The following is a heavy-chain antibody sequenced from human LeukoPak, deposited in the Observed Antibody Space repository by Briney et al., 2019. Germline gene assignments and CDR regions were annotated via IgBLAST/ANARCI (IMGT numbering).Heavy chain of an antibody. CDR3: ARDNGDYGRDY. J-gene: IGHJ4*02. D-gene: IGHD4-17*01. Sequence: ASVKVSCKASGYTFIDYYMHWVRQAPGQGLEWMGWINLNSGATNYAQKFQGRVTMTRDPSINTAYMELSRLTSGDTAVYFCARDNGDYGRDYWGQGTLVTVSS. CDR1: GYTFIDYY. V-gene: IGHV1-2*02. CDR2: INLNSGAT.